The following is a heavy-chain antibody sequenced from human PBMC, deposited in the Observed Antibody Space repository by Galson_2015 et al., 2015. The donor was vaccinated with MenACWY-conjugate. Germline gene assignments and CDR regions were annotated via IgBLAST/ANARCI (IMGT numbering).Heavy chain of an antibody. CDR1: GFTFSSYW. Sequence: SLRLSCAASGFTFSSYWMHWVRQAPGKGPVWVSLINSDGSSTSYADSVKGRFTISRDNAKNTLYLQMNSLRAEGTAVYYCAVYCSSTRCYGASGGYWGQGTLVTVSS. D-gene: IGHD2-2*01. V-gene: IGHV3-74*01. CDR2: INSDGSST. CDR3: AVYCSSTRCYGASGGY. J-gene: IGHJ4*02.